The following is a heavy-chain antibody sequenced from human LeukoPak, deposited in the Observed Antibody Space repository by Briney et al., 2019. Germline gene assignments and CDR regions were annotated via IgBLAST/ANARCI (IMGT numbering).Heavy chain of an antibody. CDR1: GFSFSTSG. Sequence: GGSLRLSCEASGFSFSTSGVHWVRQAPGKGQEWMAVISKDGRKNHYADSVKGRFTISRDNSKSTLFLQMNSLRPEDTAIYYCARDLLNYGSAYYDVGIFDSWGQGTLVTVSS. D-gene: IGHD3-10*01. CDR3: ARDLLNYGSAYYDVGIFDS. J-gene: IGHJ4*02. V-gene: IGHV3-30*04. CDR2: ISKDGRKN.